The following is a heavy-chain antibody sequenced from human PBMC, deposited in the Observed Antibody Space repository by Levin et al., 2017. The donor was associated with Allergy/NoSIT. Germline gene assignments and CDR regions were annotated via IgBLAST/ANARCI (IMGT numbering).Heavy chain of an antibody. J-gene: IGHJ3*02. D-gene: IGHD2-21*02. CDR3: ARGVTGGPQREDALDI. Sequence: NAGGSLRLSCAASGFTFSSSSMNWVRQAPGKGLEWVSSISDNSIYIYYADSMRGRFTISRDNAKNSLYLQMNSLRAEDTAVYYCARGVTGGPQREDALDIWGQGTMVTVSS. CDR1: GFTFSSSS. V-gene: IGHV3-21*04. CDR2: ISDNSIYI.